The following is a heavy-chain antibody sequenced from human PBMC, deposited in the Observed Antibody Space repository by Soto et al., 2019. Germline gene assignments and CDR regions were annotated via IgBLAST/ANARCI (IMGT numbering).Heavy chain of an antibody. CDR3: ARARITIFGVVTNYGMDV. V-gene: IGHV1-3*01. D-gene: IGHD3-3*01. J-gene: IGHJ6*02. CDR1: GYTFTSYA. Sequence: QVQLVQSGAEVKKPGASVKVSCKASGYTFTSYAMHWVRQAPGQRLEWMGWINAGNGNTKYSQKFQGRVTITRDTSASTAYMELSSLRSEDTAVYYCARARITIFGVVTNYGMDVWGQGTTVTVSS. CDR2: INAGNGNT.